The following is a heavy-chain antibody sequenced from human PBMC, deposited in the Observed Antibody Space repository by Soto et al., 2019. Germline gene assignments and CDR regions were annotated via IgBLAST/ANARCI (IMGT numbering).Heavy chain of an antibody. CDR3: ARHSGSRQWLQTSYYYYYGMDV. CDR1: GYSFTSYW. CDR2: IYPGDPDT. J-gene: IGHJ6*02. D-gene: IGHD6-19*01. Sequence: GESLKISCKGSGYSFTSYWIGWVRQMPGKGLEWMGIIYPGDPDTRYSPSFQGQVTISADKSISTAYLQWSSLKASDTAMYYCARHSGSRQWLQTSYYYYYGMDVWGQGTTVTVSS. V-gene: IGHV5-51*01.